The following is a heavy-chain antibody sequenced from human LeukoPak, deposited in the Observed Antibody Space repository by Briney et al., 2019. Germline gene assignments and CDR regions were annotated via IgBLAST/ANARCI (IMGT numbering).Heavy chain of an antibody. V-gene: IGHV1-18*01. CDR1: GYTFTSYG. Sequence: ASVTVSCKASGYTFTSYGISWVRQAPGQGVEWMGWISAYNGKTNYAQKLQGRVTMTTDTSTSTAYMELRSLRSDDTAVYYCARDSRDILTGYSFDYWGQGTLVTVSS. CDR3: ARDSRDILTGYSFDY. D-gene: IGHD3-9*01. J-gene: IGHJ4*02. CDR2: ISAYNGKT.